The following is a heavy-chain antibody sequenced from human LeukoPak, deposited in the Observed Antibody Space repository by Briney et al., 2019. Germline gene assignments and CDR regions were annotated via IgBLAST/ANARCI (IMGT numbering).Heavy chain of an antibody. CDR2: ISSSGST. CDR3: ARGPYSYDSSGAFDI. D-gene: IGHD3-22*01. J-gene: IGHJ3*02. CDR1: GDSISSGVYY. V-gene: IGHV4-61*02. Sequence: SETLSLTCTVSGDSISSGVYYWSWIRQPAGKGLEWIGRISSSGSTNYNPSLKSQVTISVDTSKNQFSLKLSSVTAADTAVYFCARGPYSYDSSGAFDIWGQGTMVTVSS.